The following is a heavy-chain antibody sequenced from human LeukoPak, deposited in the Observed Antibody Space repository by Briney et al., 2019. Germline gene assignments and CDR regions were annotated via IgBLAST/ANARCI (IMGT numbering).Heavy chain of an antibody. J-gene: IGHJ4*02. CDR2: IRSKIDGGAT. D-gene: IGHD2-21*01. CDR3: YTSITDY. CDR1: GFNVSNAW. Sequence: GGSLRLSCAASGFNVSNAWMSWVRQAPGKGLEWVGRIRSKIDGGATDYAAPVKGRFTISRDDSKNTLYLQINSLKIEDTAMYYCYTSITDYWGQGTLVTVSS. V-gene: IGHV3-15*07.